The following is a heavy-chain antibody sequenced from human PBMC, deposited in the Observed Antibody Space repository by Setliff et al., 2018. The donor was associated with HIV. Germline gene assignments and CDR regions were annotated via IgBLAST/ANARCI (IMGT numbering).Heavy chain of an antibody. CDR2: IYSSGTT. Sequence: SETLSLTCTVSGGSISNYYWSWIRQPPGKGLEWIGYIYSSGTTDYNPSLKSRVTMSVDTSNSHFSLELASVTAADTAVYYCARHYYTDPFDYWGQGTLVTVSS. CDR3: ARHYYTDPFDY. CDR1: GGSISNYY. D-gene: IGHD3-22*01. J-gene: IGHJ4*02. V-gene: IGHV4-4*08.